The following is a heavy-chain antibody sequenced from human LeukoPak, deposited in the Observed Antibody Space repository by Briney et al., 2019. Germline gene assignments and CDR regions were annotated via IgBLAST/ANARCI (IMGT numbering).Heavy chain of an antibody. CDR3: AGDRISGYYYGGSSFDI. Sequence: GASLRLSCAASGFTFSSYSMNWVRQAPGKGLEWVSYISSSSSTIYYADSVKGRFTISRDNAKNSLYLQMNSLRAEDTAVYYCAGDRISGYYYGGSSFDIWGQGTMVTVSS. CDR1: GFTFSSYS. D-gene: IGHD3-22*01. V-gene: IGHV3-48*04. J-gene: IGHJ3*02. CDR2: ISSSSSTI.